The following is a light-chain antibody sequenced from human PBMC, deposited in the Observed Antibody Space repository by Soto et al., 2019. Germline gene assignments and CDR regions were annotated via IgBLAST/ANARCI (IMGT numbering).Light chain of an antibody. CDR2: GAS. Sequence: EIVLTQSPGTLSLSPGERATLSCRASQSVSSSYLAWYQQKPGQAPRLLIYGASSRATGIPDRFSGSGSGTDFNLTISRLEPEDFAVYYCQQYGSSPRGTFGGGTKVEIK. CDR1: QSVSSSY. V-gene: IGKV3-20*01. J-gene: IGKJ4*01. CDR3: QQYGSSPRGT.